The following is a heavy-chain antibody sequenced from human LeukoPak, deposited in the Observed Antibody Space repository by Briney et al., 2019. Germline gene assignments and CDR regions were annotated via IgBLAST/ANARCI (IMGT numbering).Heavy chain of an antibody. V-gene: IGHV3-23*01. CDR2: ISGSGGST. J-gene: IGHJ4*02. D-gene: IGHD3-3*01. Sequence: GGSLTLSCAASGFTFSSYAMSWVRQAPGRGLEWISAISGSGGSTYYADSVKGRFTISRDNSKNTLYLQMNSLRAEDTAVYYSAKDRDYDCWSGYHDYWGQGTLVTVSS. CDR3: AKDRDYDCWSGYHDY. CDR1: GFTFSSYA.